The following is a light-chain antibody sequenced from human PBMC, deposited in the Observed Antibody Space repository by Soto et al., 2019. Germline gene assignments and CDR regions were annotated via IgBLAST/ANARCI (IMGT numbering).Light chain of an antibody. J-gene: IGLJ2*01. CDR2: EVS. V-gene: IGLV2-8*01. CDR3: SSYAGSKGV. Sequence: QSALTQPPSASGSPGQSVTISCTGTSSDVGGYNYVSWYQQHPGKAPTLMIYEVSQRPSGVPDRFSGSKSGNTASLTVSGLQAEDEADYYCSSYAGSKGVFGGGTKVTVL. CDR1: SSDVGGYNY.